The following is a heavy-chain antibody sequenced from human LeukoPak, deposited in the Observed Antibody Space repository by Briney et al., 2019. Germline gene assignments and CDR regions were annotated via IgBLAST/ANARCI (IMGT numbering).Heavy chain of an antibody. Sequence: PSETLSLTCAVSGYSISSGYYWGWIRQPPGKGLEWIGSIYHRGSTYYNPSLKSRVTISVHTSKNQFSLKLSSVTAVDTAVYYCARRVKGGYEGWFDPWGQGTLVAVSS. J-gene: IGHJ5*02. V-gene: IGHV4-38-2*01. CDR1: GYSISSGYY. CDR3: ARRVKGGYEGWFDP. CDR2: IYHRGST. D-gene: IGHD5-12*01.